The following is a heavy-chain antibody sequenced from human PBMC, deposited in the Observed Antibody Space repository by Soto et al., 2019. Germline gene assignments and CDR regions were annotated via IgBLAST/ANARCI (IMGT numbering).Heavy chain of an antibody. CDR3: AKPHPYGSGIAYYYYYYMDV. D-gene: IGHD3-10*01. V-gene: IGHV3-23*01. J-gene: IGHJ6*03. CDR1: GFTFSSYA. CDR2: ISGSGGST. Sequence: GGSLRLSCAASGFTFSSYAMSWVRQAPGKGLEWVSAISGSGGSTYYAVSVKGRFTISRDNSKNTLYLQMNSLRAEDTAVYYFAKPHPYGSGIAYYYYYYMDVWGKGTTVTVSS.